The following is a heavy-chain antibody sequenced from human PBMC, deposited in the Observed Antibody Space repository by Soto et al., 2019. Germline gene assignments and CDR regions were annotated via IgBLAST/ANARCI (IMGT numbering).Heavy chain of an antibody. CDR2: ISYDGSRK. CDR3: ARGDREDIEEVVGVRPGEYSMDV. CDR1: EFTFRIFA. J-gene: IGHJ6*02. D-gene: IGHD1-26*01. Sequence: QVHLVESGGGVVQPGSSLRLSCAASEFTFRIFAMHWLRQSPGKGLEWVAVISYDGSRKADSVKGRFTVSRDNSWITLYLQMNSLRAEDTAIHYCARGDREDIEEVVGVRPGEYSMDVWGQGTTVTVSS. V-gene: IGHV3-30-3*01.